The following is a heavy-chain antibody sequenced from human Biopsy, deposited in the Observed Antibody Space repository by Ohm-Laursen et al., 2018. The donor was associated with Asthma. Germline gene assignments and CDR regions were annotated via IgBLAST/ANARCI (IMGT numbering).Heavy chain of an antibody. V-gene: IGHV1-18*01. CDR2: ISVYNGNT. J-gene: IGHJ6*02. CDR3: ARAVDYSHYYGIDV. Sequence: ASVKVSCKTSGYTFNSAVITWVRQAPGQGLGGMGWISVYNGNTKVAQKLQDRVTMITDTSTSTACMELRSLRSDDTAVYFCARAVDYSHYYGIDVWGQGTTVTVS. CDR1: GYTFNSAV. D-gene: IGHD3-10*01.